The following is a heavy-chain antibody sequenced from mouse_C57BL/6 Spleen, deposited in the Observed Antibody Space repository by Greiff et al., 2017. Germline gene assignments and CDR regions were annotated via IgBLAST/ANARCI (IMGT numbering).Heavy chain of an antibody. Sequence: QVQLQQPGTELVKPGASVKLSCKASGYTFPSYWMHWVQQRPGQGLEWIGHINPSNGGSNSNEKFKSKATLTEDKSSSTAYMQLSSLTSEDSAVYYCARQGTGTGCAMDYWGQGTSVTVSS. CDR1: GYTFPSYW. D-gene: IGHD4-1*01. CDR2: INPSNGGS. CDR3: ARQGTGTGCAMDY. J-gene: IGHJ4*01. V-gene: IGHV1-53*01.